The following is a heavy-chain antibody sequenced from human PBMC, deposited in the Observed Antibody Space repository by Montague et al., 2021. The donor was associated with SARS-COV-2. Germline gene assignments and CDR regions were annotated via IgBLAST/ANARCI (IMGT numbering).Heavy chain of an antibody. CDR3: ARGDVDTAMVYYFDY. CDR2: IYYSGST. V-gene: IGHV4-59*01. J-gene: IGHJ4*02. D-gene: IGHD5-18*01. CDR1: GGSISSYY. Sequence: SETLSLTCTVSGGSISSYYWSWIRQPPGKGLEWIGYIYYSGSTNYNPSLKSRVTISVGTSKNQFSLKLSSVTAADTAVYYCARGDVDTAMVYYFDYWGQRTLVTVSS.